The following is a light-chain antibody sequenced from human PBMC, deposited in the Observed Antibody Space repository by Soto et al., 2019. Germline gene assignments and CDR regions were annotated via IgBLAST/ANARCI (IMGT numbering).Light chain of an antibody. J-gene: IGLJ3*02. CDR2: SNN. CDR3: AVWDDSLNGPV. V-gene: IGLV1-44*01. CDR1: RSNIGSNA. Sequence: QSALTQPPSASGTPGQRVTISCSGTRSNIGSNAVSWYQQLPGTAPKLLIYSNNQRPSGVPDRFSDSKSGTSASLAISGLQSEDEADYYCAVWDDSLNGPVFGGGTKLTVL.